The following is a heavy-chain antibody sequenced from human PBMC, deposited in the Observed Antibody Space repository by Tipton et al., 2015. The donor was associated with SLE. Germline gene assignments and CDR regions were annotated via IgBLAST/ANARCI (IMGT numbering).Heavy chain of an antibody. CDR2: ILTSGST. J-gene: IGHJ3*02. CDR3: TRELDTFDI. CDR1: GGSISSGYYF. V-gene: IGHV4-61*02. Sequence: GLVKPSQTLSLTCTVSGGSISSGYYFWSWIRQPAGKGPEWIGRILTSGSTDYNSSLKGRVTMSVDTSKNQFSLKLSSVTAADTAMYYCTRELDTFDIWGQGTMVTVSS.